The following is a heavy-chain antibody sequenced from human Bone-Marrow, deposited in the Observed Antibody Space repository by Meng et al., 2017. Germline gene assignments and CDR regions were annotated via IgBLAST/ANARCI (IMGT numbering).Heavy chain of an antibody. CDR1: GFTFSSYA. D-gene: IGHD2-15*01. CDR3: ARGIYCSGGSCYSLFDY. Sequence: GESLKISCAASGFTFSSYAMHWVRQAPGKGLEWVAVIWYDGSNKYYADSVKGRFTISRDNSKNTLYLQMNSLRAEDTAVYYCARGIYCSGGSCYSLFDYWGQGTLVTVSS. V-gene: IGHV3-33*08. J-gene: IGHJ4*02. CDR2: IWYDGSNK.